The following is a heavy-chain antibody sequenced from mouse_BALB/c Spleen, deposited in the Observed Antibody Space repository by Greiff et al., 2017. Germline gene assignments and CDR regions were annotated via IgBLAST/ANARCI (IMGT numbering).Heavy chain of an antibody. Sequence: EVKVVESGGGLVKPGGSLKLSCAASGFTFSSYAMSWVRQSPEKRLEWVAEISSGGSYTYYPDTVTGRFTISRDNAKNTLYLEMSSLRSEDTAMYYCARGRYDGYNWFAYWGQGTLVTVSA. V-gene: IGHV5-9-4*01. D-gene: IGHD2-3*01. CDR3: ARGRYDGYNWFAY. CDR1: GFTFSSYA. CDR2: ISSGGSYT. J-gene: IGHJ3*01.